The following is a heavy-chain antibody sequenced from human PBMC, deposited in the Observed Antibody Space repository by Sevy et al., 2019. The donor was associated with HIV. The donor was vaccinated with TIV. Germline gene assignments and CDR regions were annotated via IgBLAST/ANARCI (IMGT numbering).Heavy chain of an antibody. J-gene: IGHJ3*02. CDR1: GFIFSTYT. CDR3: ARDGSNYGYEAFDI. D-gene: IGHD4-17*01. V-gene: IGHV3-21*06. CDR2: ITVSSSYI. Sequence: GGSLRLSCAPSGFIFSTYTINWVRQAPGKGLEWVSSITVSSSYINYADSMKGRITISRDNVKNSLFLQMNSLRAEDTAVYYWARDGSNYGYEAFDIWGQGTMVTVSS.